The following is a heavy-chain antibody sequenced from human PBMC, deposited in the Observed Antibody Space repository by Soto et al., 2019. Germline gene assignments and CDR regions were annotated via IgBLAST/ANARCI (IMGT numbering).Heavy chain of an antibody. D-gene: IGHD3-10*01. CDR2: IYSGGST. V-gene: IGHV3-66*01. CDR1: GFTVSSNY. Sequence: EVQLVESGGGLVQPGGSLRLSCAASGFTVSSNYMSWVRQAPGKGLEWVSVIYSGGSTYYADSVKGRFTISRDNSKNTLYLQMNSLRAEDTAVYYCARDYYGSVSYYNSFDYWGQGTLVTVSS. J-gene: IGHJ4*02. CDR3: ARDYYGSVSYYNSFDY.